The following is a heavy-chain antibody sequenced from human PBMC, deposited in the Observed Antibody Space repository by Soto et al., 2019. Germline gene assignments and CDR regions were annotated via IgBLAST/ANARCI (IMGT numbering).Heavy chain of an antibody. J-gene: IGHJ5*02. CDR3: ARQPLRSRRFDP. D-gene: IGHD3-3*01. V-gene: IGHV4-34*01. CDR2: INHSGST. Sequence: PSETLSLTCAVYGGSFSDWYWSWIRQPPGKGLEWIGEINHSGSTNYNPSLKSRVTISADTSKNQFSLKLTSVTAADTAVYYCARQPLRSRRFDPWGLGILVTVSS. CDR1: GGSFSDWY.